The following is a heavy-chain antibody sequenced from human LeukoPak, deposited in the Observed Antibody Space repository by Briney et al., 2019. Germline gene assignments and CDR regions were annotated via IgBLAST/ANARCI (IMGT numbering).Heavy chain of an antibody. CDR1: GFTVSSNY. J-gene: IGHJ6*03. Sequence: PGGTLRLSCAASGFTVSSNYMSWVRQAPGKGLEWVSIIYSGGSTYYADSVKGRFTISRDNSKNALYLQMNSLRAEDTAVYYCARDRGSIAALYYMDVWGKGTTVTVS. V-gene: IGHV3-53*01. CDR2: IYSGGST. D-gene: IGHD6-6*01. CDR3: ARDRGSIAALYYMDV.